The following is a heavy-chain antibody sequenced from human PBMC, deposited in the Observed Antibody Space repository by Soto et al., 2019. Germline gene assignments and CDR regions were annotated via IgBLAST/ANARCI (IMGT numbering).Heavy chain of an antibody. D-gene: IGHD3-16*02. V-gene: IGHV4-34*01. CDR2: INHSGST. CDR3: ARFVYDYVWGSYRSNLRFMDV. J-gene: IGHJ6*02. Sequence: SETLSLTCAVYGGSFSGYYWSWIRQPPGKGLEWIGEINHSGSTNYNPSLKSRVTISVDTSKNQFSLKLSSVTAVDTAVYYCARFVYDYVWGSYRSNLRFMDVWGQGTTVTVS. CDR1: GGSFSGYY.